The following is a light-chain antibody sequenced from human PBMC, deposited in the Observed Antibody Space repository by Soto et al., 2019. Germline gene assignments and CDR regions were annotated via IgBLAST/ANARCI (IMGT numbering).Light chain of an antibody. CDR1: QSISSS. Sequence: EIVMTQSPATLSVSPGERATLSCRASQSISSSLAWYQQKPGQAPRLLIYGASTRATDVPARFSGSGSGTEFTLTISSLQSEDFAVYYCQQYKNWPPLTFGGGTKVEIK. J-gene: IGKJ4*01. CDR3: QQYKNWPPLT. V-gene: IGKV3-15*01. CDR2: GAS.